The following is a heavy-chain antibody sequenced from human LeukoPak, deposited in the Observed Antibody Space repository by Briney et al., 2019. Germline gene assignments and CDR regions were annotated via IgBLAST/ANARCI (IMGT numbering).Heavy chain of an antibody. J-gene: IGHJ4*02. CDR2: MSPNSGDT. Sequence: ASVKVSCKASGYTFTSYYMHWVRQAPGQGLEWMGWMSPNSGDTGYAQKFQGRVTMTWNTSISTIYMELSSLRSEDTAVYYCARGETTIDLWGQGTLVTVSS. D-gene: IGHD1-1*01. CDR1: GYTFTSYY. V-gene: IGHV1-8*02. CDR3: ARGETTIDL.